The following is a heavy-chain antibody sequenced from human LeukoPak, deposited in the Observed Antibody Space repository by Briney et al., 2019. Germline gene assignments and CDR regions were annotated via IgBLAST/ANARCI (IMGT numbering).Heavy chain of an antibody. J-gene: IGHJ5*02. Sequence: SETLSLTCTVSGGSISSGGYYWSWIRQPPGKGLEWIGYIYHSGSTYYNPSLKSRVTISVDRSKNQFSLKLSSVTAADTAVYYCARNRHVPAGTFYWFDPWGQGTLVTVSS. D-gene: IGHD6-13*01. CDR1: GGSISSGGYY. V-gene: IGHV4-30-2*02. CDR2: IYHSGST. CDR3: ARNRHVPAGTFYWFDP.